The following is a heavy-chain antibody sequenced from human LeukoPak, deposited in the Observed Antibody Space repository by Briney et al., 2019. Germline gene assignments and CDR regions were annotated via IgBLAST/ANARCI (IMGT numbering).Heavy chain of an antibody. CDR3: ARGGDSSGYTAPFFDY. CDR2: IYSGGST. D-gene: IGHD3-22*01. V-gene: IGHV3-53*01. Sequence: GGSLRLSCAASGFTVSSNYMSWVRQAPGKGLEWVSVIYSGGSTYYADSVKGRLTISRDNSKNTLYLQMNSLRAEDTAVYYCARGGDSSGYTAPFFDYWGQGTLVTVSS. J-gene: IGHJ4*02. CDR1: GFTVSSNY.